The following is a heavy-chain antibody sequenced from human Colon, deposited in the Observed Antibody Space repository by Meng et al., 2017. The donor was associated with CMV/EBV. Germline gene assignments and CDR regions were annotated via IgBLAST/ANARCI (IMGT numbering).Heavy chain of an antibody. D-gene: IGHD6-6*01. CDR1: GDSVSTTRAA. CDR3: AREAARSFAS. V-gene: IGHV6-1*01. J-gene: IGHJ4*02. Sequence: CAVFGDSVSTTRAAWSWIRQSPSRGLEWLERTYYRSEWYSDYAVSVRSRININADTTKNLFSLVLTSVTSEDTAVYYCAREAARSFASWGQGTLVTVSS. CDR2: TYYRSEWYS.